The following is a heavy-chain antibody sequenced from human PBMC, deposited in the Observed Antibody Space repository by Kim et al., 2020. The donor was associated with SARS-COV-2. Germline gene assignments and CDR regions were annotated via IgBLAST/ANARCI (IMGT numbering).Heavy chain of an antibody. CDR1: GDRVSSNSAA. V-gene: IGHV6-1*01. J-gene: IGHJ5*02. D-gene: IGHD4-17*01. CDR3: ARDLSNGDYPGFDP. Sequence: SQTLSLTCAISGDRVSSNSAAWNWIRQSPSRGLEWLGRTYYRSKWFTDYALSVKSRLTINPDTSKNQFSLQLNSVTPEDTAVYYCARDLSNGDYPGFDPWGQGTLVTVSS. CDR2: TYYRSKWFT.